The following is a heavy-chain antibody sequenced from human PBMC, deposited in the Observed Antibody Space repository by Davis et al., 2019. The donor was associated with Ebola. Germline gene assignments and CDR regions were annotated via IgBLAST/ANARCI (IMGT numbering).Heavy chain of an antibody. J-gene: IGHJ5*02. CDR3: ARDLGSSGWYFQWFDP. D-gene: IGHD6-19*01. CDR1: GFTFSSYW. CDR2: IKQAGSEK. Sequence: GESLKISCAASGFTFSSYWMSWVRQAPGKGLEWVANIKQAGSEKYYVDSVKGRFTISRDNAKNSLYLQMNSLRAEDTAVYYCARDLGSSGWYFQWFDPWGQGTLVTVSS. V-gene: IGHV3-7*03.